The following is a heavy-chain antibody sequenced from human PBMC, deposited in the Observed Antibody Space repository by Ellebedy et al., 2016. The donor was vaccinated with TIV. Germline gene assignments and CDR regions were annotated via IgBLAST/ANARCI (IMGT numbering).Heavy chain of an antibody. Sequence: PGGSLRLSCAASGFTFSSYAMSWVRQAPGKGLEWVSTISSTGSRTYYADSVEGRFIISRDNSKKTLYLQMNSLRAEDTAVYYCARSGSTSWYFDLWGRGTLVTVSS. CDR2: ISSTGSRT. CDR3: ARSGSTSWYFDL. J-gene: IGHJ2*01. V-gene: IGHV3-23*01. D-gene: IGHD1-7*01. CDR1: GFTFSSYA.